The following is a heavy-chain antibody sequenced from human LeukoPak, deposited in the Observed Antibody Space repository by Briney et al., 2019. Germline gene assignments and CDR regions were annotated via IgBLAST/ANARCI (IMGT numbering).Heavy chain of an antibody. CDR3: ARAGGIAGLVSFDS. CDR2: INHSGST. J-gene: IGHJ4*02. D-gene: IGHD6-13*01. CDR1: GGPFNGYY. V-gene: IGHV4-34*01. Sequence: SETLSLTCAVYGGPFNGYYWSWIRQPPGKGLEWIGEINHSGSTNYNPSLKSRVTISVDTSKNQFSLKLNSVTAADTAVYYCARAGGIAGLVSFDSWGQGTLVTVSS.